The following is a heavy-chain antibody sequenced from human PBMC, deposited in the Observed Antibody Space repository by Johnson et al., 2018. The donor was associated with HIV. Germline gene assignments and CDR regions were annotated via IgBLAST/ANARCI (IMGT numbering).Heavy chain of an antibody. CDR2: ISYDGSNK. Sequence: VQLVESGGGLIQPGGSLRLSCAVSGFTVSINEMSWVRQAPGKGLEWVAVISYDGSNKYYADSVKGRFTISRDNSKNTLYLQMNSLRAEDTAVYYRARGARRITMIVVVNKAFDIWGQGTMVTVSS. CDR3: ARGARRITMIVVVNKAFDI. V-gene: IGHV3-30-3*01. J-gene: IGHJ3*02. CDR1: GFTVSINE. D-gene: IGHD3-22*01.